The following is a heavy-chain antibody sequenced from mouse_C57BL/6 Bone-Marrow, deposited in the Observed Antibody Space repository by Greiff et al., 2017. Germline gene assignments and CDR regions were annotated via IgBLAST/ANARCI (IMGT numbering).Heavy chain of an antibody. CDR3: ARRFVNSYGSSYVPLYWYFDV. CDR2: IYPGSGNT. CDR1: GYTFTDYY. V-gene: IGHV1-76*01. Sequence: QVQLQQSGAELVRPGASVKLSCKASGYTFTDYYINWVKQRPGQGLEWIAWIYPGSGNTYYNEKFTGKATLTAEQSSSTAYMQLRSLTSVDSAVXFGARRFVNSYGSSYVPLYWYFDVWGTGTTVTVSS. D-gene: IGHD1-1*01. J-gene: IGHJ1*03.